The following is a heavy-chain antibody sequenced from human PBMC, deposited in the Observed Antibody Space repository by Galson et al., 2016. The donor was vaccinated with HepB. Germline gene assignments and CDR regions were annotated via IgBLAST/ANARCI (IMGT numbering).Heavy chain of an antibody. CDR1: GFAFSSYD. J-gene: IGHJ6*02. Sequence: SLRLSCAASGFAFSSYDMNWVRQAPGKGLEWVSIISANGEAAYYTDSVKGRFTISRDNYKNTLFLQMGSLRAEDTAVYYCARRAELALGDFWFFFGMDVWGQGTTVTVSS. CDR2: ISANGEAA. CDR3: ARRAELALGDFWFFFGMDV. V-gene: IGHV3-23*01. D-gene: IGHD3-3*01.